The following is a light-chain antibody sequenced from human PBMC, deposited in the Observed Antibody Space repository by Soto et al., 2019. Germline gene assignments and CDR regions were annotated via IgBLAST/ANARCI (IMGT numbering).Light chain of an antibody. V-gene: IGKV1-9*01. J-gene: IGKJ4*01. CDR2: AAS. Sequence: DLQLTQSPSFLSASVGDRVTITCRASQGISTYLAWYQQKPGKAPNLLIYAASTLQSGVPSRFSGSGSGTEFNLTISSLQPEDFATYYCQQLNHYPLTFGGGTKVE. CDR1: QGISTY. CDR3: QQLNHYPLT.